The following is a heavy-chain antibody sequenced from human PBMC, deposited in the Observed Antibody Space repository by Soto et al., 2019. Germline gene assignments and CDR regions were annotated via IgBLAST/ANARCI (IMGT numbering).Heavy chain of an antibody. D-gene: IGHD2-21*01. CDR3: ARQPTTGDTDLWFDP. Sequence: SETLSLTCNVSGGSISTSRSYWAWIRQPPGKGLEWLANIFYSGSTYYNPSLASRVTVSVDTSKNEFSLKLRSVTAADTAVYYCARQPTTGDTDLWFDPWGQGTLITVSS. CDR1: GGSISTSRSY. CDR2: IFYSGST. J-gene: IGHJ5*02. V-gene: IGHV4-39*01.